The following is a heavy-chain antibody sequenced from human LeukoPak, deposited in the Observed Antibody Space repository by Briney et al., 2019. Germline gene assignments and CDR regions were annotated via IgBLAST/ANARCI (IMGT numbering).Heavy chain of an antibody. CDR1: GGTFSSYA. V-gene: IGHV1-69*13. CDR2: IIPIFGTA. J-gene: IGHJ1*01. Sequence: SVKVSCKASGGTFSSYAISWVRQAPGQGLEWMGGIIPIFGTANYAQKFQGRVTITADESTSTAYMELSSLRSEDTGVYYCARDVVPAAEYFQHWGQGTLVTVSS. CDR3: ARDVVPAAEYFQH. D-gene: IGHD2-2*01.